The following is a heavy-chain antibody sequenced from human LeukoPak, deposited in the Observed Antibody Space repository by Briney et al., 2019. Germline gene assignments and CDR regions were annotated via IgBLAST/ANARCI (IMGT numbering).Heavy chain of an antibody. CDR2: IYYSGST. V-gene: IGHV4-59*01. J-gene: IGHJ4*02. CDR3: ARYAPPTTYYFDY. D-gene: IGHD2-2*01. CDR1: GGSISSYY. Sequence: SETLSLTCTVSGGSISSYYWSWIRQPPGKGLEWIGYIYYSGSTSYNPSLKSRVTISLDTSRNQFSLRLNSVTAADTAVYYCARYAPPTTYYFDYWGQGTLVTVSS.